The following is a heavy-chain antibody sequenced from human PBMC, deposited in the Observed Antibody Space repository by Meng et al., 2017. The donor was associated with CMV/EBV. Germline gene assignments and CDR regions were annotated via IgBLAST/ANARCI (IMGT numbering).Heavy chain of an antibody. Sequence: SGLNFSDHYMDWVRQAPGKGLEWVGRTRDKANSYTTEYAASVKGRFTISRDDSKNSLYLQMNSLKTEDTAVYYCARGWEAPSWFDPWGQGTLVTVSS. J-gene: IGHJ5*02. CDR1: GLNFSDHY. D-gene: IGHD1-26*01. CDR3: ARGWEAPSWFDP. V-gene: IGHV3-72*01. CDR2: TRDKANSYTT.